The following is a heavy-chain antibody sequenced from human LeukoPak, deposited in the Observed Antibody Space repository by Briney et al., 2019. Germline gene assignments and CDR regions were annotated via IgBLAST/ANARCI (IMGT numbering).Heavy chain of an antibody. J-gene: IGHJ3*02. V-gene: IGHV3-23*01. Sequence: GGSLRLSCAASGFTFSSYAMSWVRQAPGKGLEWVSAISGSGGSAYYADSVKGRFTISRDNSKNTLYLQMNSLRAEDTAVYYCAKDPSVDIVAFDAFDIWGQGTMVTVSS. CDR2: ISGSGGSA. D-gene: IGHD5-12*01. CDR1: GFTFSSYA. CDR3: AKDPSVDIVAFDAFDI.